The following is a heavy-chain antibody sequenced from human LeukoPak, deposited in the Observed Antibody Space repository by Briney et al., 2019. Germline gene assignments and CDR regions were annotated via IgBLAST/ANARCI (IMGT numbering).Heavy chain of an antibody. D-gene: IGHD5-18*01. J-gene: IGHJ5*02. Sequence: SETLSLTCTVPGGSISSYYWSWIRQPPGKGLEWIGYIYYSGSTKYNPSLKSRATISVDTSKNQFSLNLSSVTAADTAVYYCARYSYGHRWFDPWGQGTLVTVSS. V-gene: IGHV4-59*08. CDR2: IYYSGST. CDR3: ARYSYGHRWFDP. CDR1: GGSISSYY.